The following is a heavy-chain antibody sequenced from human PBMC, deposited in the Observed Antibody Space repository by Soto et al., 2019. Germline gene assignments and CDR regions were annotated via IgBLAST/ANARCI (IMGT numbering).Heavy chain of an antibody. D-gene: IGHD2-15*01. CDR3: TRGSRWFDY. J-gene: IGHJ4*02. V-gene: IGHV3-49*05. Sequence: EVQLVESGGGLVKPGRSLRLSCTASGFTFGDYAMGWFRQAPGKGLEWVGFIRSKAYGGTTEYAASVKGRFTISRDDSKSIAYLQMNSLKTEDTAVYYCTRGSRWFDYWGQGTLVTVSS. CDR2: IRSKAYGGTT. CDR1: GFTFGDYA.